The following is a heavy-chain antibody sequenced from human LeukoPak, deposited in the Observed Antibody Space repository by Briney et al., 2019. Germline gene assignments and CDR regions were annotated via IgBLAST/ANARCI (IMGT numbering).Heavy chain of an antibody. Sequence: GGSRRLSGAASGFTFSSYAMHWVRQAPGKGLEWVAVISYDGSNKYYADSVKGRFTISRDNSKNTLYLQMNSLRAEDTAVYYCAKDRGGSYYSWGQGTLVTVSS. D-gene: IGHD1-26*01. CDR2: ISYDGSNK. CDR3: AKDRGGSYYS. CDR1: GFTFSSYA. J-gene: IGHJ4*02. V-gene: IGHV3-30*18.